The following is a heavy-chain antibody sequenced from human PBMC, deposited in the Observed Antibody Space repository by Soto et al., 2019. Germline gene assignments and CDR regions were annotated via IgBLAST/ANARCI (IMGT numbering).Heavy chain of an antibody. Sequence: QVQLVQSGAEVKKPGASVKVSCKASGYTFTSYGINWVRQAPGQGLEWMGWISAYNGNTNYAQKVLGRITMTTDTSTSTAYRELRGLRSDDTAVYYCARGYREVTHFDYWGQGTLVTISS. V-gene: IGHV1-18*01. CDR2: ISAYNGNT. CDR1: GYTFTSYG. D-gene: IGHD3-16*02. J-gene: IGHJ4*02. CDR3: ARGYREVTHFDY.